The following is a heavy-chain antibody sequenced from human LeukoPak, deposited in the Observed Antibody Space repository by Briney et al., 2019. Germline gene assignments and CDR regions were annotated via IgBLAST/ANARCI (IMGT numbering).Heavy chain of an antibody. CDR3: AKESAGTYNVYVHETN. V-gene: IGHV3-23*01. Sequence: GGSLRLSCAASGFTFSNYAMGWVRQAPGKGLEWVSSISPGSDSTIYADSVKGRFTLSRDNSKNSLYLQMNSLRADDTALYYCAKESAGTYNVYVHETNLGQGTLVTVSS. D-gene: IGHD5/OR15-5a*01. J-gene: IGHJ1*01. CDR2: ISPGSDST. CDR1: GFTFSNYA.